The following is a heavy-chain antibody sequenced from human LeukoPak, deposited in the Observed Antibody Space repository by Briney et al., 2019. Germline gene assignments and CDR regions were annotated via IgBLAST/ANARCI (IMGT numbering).Heavy chain of an antibody. J-gene: IGHJ6*02. CDR1: GGSMTNLY. CDR2: IYDSGST. D-gene: IGHD2/OR15-2a*01. V-gene: IGHV4-59*01. CDR3: AKGGSTNFYYGDV. Sequence: SETLSLTCSVSGGSMTNLYWTWIRQPPGKGLEWIGDIYDSGSTRYDTSLESRVTISVDTSKNQFSLKLSSVTAADTAVYYCAKGGSTNFYYGDVWGQGTTVTVSS.